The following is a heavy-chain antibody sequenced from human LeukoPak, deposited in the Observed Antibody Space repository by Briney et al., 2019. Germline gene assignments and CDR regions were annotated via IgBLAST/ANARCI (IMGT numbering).Heavy chain of an antibody. CDR1: GGFISDIHY. Sequence: SGTLSLTCAVSGGFISDIHYWSWVRQPPGRGLEWIGEVHQSGVTNYSPSLKSRVTISLDKSNNQFSLKLNSVTAADTAVYFCAENGPWSLRYWGLGTLVTVSS. CDR2: VHQSGVT. D-gene: IGHD2-15*01. V-gene: IGHV4-4*02. J-gene: IGHJ4*02. CDR3: AENGPWSLRY.